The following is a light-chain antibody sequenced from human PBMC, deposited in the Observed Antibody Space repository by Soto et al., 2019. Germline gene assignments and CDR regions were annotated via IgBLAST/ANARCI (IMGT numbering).Light chain of an antibody. J-gene: IGKJ2*01. V-gene: IGKV3-20*01. Sequence: EIVLTQSPGTLSLSPGERATLSCRASQSVSSIYLAWYQQKPGQAPRLLIHGASSRATGIPDRFSGSASGTDFTLNISRLEPEDFAVYFWQQYVSSLPAYTFVQGTKLEIK. CDR1: QSVSSIY. CDR2: GAS. CDR3: QQYVSSLPAYT.